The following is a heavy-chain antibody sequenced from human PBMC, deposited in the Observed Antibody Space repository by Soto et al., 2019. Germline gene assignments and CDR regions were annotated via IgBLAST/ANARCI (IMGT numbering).Heavy chain of an antibody. CDR1: GFTFSSYW. D-gene: IGHD3-10*01. CDR3: ASAGLWFGELLQG. J-gene: IGHJ6*02. V-gene: IGHV3-74*01. Sequence: GGSLRLSCAASGFTFSSYWMHLVRQAPGKGLVWVSRINSDGSSTSYADSVKGRFTISRDNAKNTLYLQMNSLRAEDTAVYYCASAGLWFGELLQGWGQGTTVTVSS. CDR2: INSDGSST.